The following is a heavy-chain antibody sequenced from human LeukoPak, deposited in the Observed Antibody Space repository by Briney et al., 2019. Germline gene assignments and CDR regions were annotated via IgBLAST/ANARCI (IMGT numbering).Heavy chain of an antibody. V-gene: IGHV4-59*11. J-gene: IGHJ4*02. CDR1: GGSISTHY. Sequence: SETLSLTCTVSGGSISTHYWSWIRQPPGKGLEWIGYIYYDGSTNYNPSLKSRVTISMDTSKNQFSLKLSSVATAVTAVYDCARASYRSHWGQGTLVTVSS. CDR3: ARASYRSH. CDR2: IYYDGST.